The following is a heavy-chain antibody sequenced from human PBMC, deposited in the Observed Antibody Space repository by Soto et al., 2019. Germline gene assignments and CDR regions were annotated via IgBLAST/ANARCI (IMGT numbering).Heavy chain of an antibody. CDR3: ARVVAAAGTHYYYYYYMEF. D-gene: IGHD6-13*01. Sequence: ASVKVSCKASGYTFTSYAMHWVRQAPGQRLEWMGWINAGNGNTKYSQKFQGRVTITRDTSASTAYMELSSLRSEDTAVYYCARVVAAAGTHYYYYYYMEFWGKGTTVTVSS. CDR2: INAGNGNT. J-gene: IGHJ6*03. CDR1: GYTFTSYA. V-gene: IGHV1-3*01.